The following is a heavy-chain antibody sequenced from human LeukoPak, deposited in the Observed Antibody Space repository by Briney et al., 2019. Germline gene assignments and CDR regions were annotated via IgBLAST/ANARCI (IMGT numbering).Heavy chain of an antibody. V-gene: IGHV4-34*01. CDR2: INHSGST. CDR1: GGSFSGYY. J-gene: IGHJ4*02. Sequence: SETLSLTCAVYGGSFSGYYWSWIRQPPGKGLEWIGEINHSGSTNYNPSLKSRVTISVDTSKNQFSLKLSSVTAADTAVYYCARGKPWSRARYFGYWGQGTLVTVSS. CDR3: ARGKPWSRARYFGY. D-gene: IGHD1-1*01.